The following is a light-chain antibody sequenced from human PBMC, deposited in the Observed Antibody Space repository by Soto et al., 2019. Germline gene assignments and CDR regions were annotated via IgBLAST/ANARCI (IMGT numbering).Light chain of an antibody. CDR2: DAS. V-gene: IGKV1-5*01. J-gene: IGKJ1*01. CDR1: QSINTW. Sequence: DIQMTQSTSTLSSSVGERVTLTCRASQSINTWLAWYQQKPAKAPKLLIYDASSLESGVPSRFSGSGSGTEFTLTFSSLQPDDFATYYCQQFGTFGQGTKV. CDR3: QQFGT.